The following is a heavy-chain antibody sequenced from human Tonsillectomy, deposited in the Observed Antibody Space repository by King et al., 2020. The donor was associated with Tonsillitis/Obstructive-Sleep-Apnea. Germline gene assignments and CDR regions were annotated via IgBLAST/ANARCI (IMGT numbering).Heavy chain of an antibody. J-gene: IGHJ4*02. CDR2: ILYDGSEK. CDR3: ARGGHYTGSEY. CDR1: GFTFSTYG. V-gene: IGHV3-33*01. Sequence: VQLVKSGGGVVQPGRSLRLSCAASGFTFSTYGMHWVRQAPGKGLEWVAVILYDGSEKYYTDSVKGRFTISRDNSKSTVYLQMNSLRAEDTAVYYCARGGHYTGSEYWGQGTLVTVSS. D-gene: IGHD2-8*02.